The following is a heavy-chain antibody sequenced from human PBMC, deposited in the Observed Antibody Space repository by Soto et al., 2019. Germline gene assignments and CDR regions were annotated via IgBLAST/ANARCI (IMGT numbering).Heavy chain of an antibody. J-gene: IGHJ1*01. CDR2: IRSSDNYI. CDR3: ATRMHCGGVGCHPNFQH. V-gene: IGHV3-21*01. CDR1: AFTFSNYN. D-gene: IGHD2-21*01. Sequence: EVQLVESGGDLVKPGGSLRLSCAASAFTFSNYNMDWVRQAPGKGLQWVSSIRSSDNYIYYADSVKGRFTISRDNAKNSLYLQMNSLRAEDTAVYFCATRMHCGGVGCHPNFQHWGQGTLVTVSS.